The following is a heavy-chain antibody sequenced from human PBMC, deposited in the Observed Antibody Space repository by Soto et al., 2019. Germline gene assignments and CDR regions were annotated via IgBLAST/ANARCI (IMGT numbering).Heavy chain of an antibody. CDR3: ARRVGASDY. CDR2: IYYSGST. J-gene: IGHJ4*02. V-gene: IGHV4-39*01. D-gene: IGHD1-26*01. Sequence: QLQLQESGPGLVKPSETLSLTCTVPGGSISSSSYYWGWIRQPPGKGLEWIGSIYYSGSTYYNQSLKSRVTISVDTSKNQFSLKLSSVTAADTAVYYCARRVGASDYWGQGTLVTVSS. CDR1: GGSISSSSYY.